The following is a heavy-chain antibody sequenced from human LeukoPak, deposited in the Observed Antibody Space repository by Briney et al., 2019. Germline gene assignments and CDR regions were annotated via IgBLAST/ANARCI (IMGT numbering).Heavy chain of an antibody. V-gene: IGHV3-74*01. Sequence: GGSLRLYCAASGFTFSSYWMHWVRQAPGKGLVWVSRINSDGSSTSYADSVKGRFTISRDNAKNTLYLQMNSLRAEDTAVYYCARYYDFWSGYYSYDAFDIWGQGTMVTVSS. CDR3: ARYYDFWSGYYSYDAFDI. CDR2: INSDGSST. D-gene: IGHD3-3*01. J-gene: IGHJ3*02. CDR1: GFTFSSYW.